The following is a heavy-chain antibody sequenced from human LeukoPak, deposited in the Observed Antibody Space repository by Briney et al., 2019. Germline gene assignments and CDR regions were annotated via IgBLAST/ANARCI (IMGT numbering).Heavy chain of an antibody. D-gene: IGHD3-16*01. J-gene: IGHJ4*02. Sequence: SETLSLTCAVYGGSFSGYYWSWIRQPPGKGLEWIGEINHSGSTNYNPSLKSRVTISVDTSKNQFSLKLSSVTAADTAVYYCAGWGKGAYWGQGTLVTVSS. CDR3: AGWGKGAY. V-gene: IGHV4-34*01. CDR1: GGSFSGYY. CDR2: INHSGST.